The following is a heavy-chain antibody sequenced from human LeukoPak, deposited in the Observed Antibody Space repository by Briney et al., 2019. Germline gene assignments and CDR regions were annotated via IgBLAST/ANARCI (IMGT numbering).Heavy chain of an antibody. Sequence: GGSLRLSCAASGFTFNSYAMSWVRQAPGKGLEWVSSNSGSAATTYYADSVKGRFTISRDNSKNTVSLQMNSLRAEDTAVYYCAKMGVWGSYRVDYWGQGTLVTVSS. J-gene: IGHJ4*02. CDR3: AKMGVWGSYRVDY. CDR1: GFTFNSYA. CDR2: NSGSAATT. V-gene: IGHV3-23*01. D-gene: IGHD3-16*02.